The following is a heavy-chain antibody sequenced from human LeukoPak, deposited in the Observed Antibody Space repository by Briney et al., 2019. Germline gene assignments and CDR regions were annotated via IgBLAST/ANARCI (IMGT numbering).Heavy chain of an antibody. D-gene: IGHD2-2*01. CDR3: ARDRRICSSTSCPTYYYYYYMDV. J-gene: IGHJ6*03. CDR2: IYTSGST. CDR1: GGSISSGSYY. V-gene: IGHV4-61*02. Sequence: SETLSLTCTVSGGSISSGSYYWRWLRQPAGKGLEGIGRIYTSGSTNYNPSLKSRVTISVDTSKNQFSLKLSSVTAADTAVYYCARDRRICSSTSCPTYYYYYYMDVWGKGTTVTVSS.